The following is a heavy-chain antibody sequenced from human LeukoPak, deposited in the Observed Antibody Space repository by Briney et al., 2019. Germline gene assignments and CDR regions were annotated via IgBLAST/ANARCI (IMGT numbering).Heavy chain of an antibody. J-gene: IGHJ5*02. D-gene: IGHD1-26*01. CDR2: LHFSGST. V-gene: IGHV4-59*08. CDR3: AGSSGSFFWFDP. Sequence: PSETLSLTCTVSGGSISSYYWSWMRQPPGKGLEWIGYLHFSGSTNYNPSLKSRVTTSVDTSNNQFSLKLSSVTAADTAVSYCAGSSGSFFWFDPWGQGTLVTVSS. CDR1: GGSISSYY.